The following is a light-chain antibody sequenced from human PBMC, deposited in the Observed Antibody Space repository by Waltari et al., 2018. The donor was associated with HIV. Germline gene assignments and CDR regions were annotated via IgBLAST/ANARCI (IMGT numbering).Light chain of an antibody. CDR3: QVGHRDSEHYV. V-gene: IGLV3-21*02. J-gene: IGLJ1*01. CDR2: DDR. CDR1: DIGSQS. Sequence: SYVLTQPPSVPVAPGQTARITCGGHDIGSQSVQWYQQKPGQAPVLVVYDDRDRPSGIPERFSGSNFGSTATLTISRVEAGDEADYYCQVGHRDSEHYVFGTGTKVTVL.